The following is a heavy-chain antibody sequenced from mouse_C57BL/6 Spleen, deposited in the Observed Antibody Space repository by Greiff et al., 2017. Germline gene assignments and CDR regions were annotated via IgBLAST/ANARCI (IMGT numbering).Heavy chain of an antibody. CDR1: GYTFTDYY. CDR2: IYPGSGNT. V-gene: IGHV1-76*01. J-gene: IGHJ4*01. D-gene: IGHD4-1*01. CDR3: ARELGRGYYAMDY. Sequence: VQLQQSGAELVRPGASVKLSCKASGYTFTDYYINWVKQRPGQGLEWIARIYPGSGNTYYNEKFKGKATLTAEKSSSTAYMQLSSLTSEDSAVYFCARELGRGYYAMDYWGQGTSVTVSS.